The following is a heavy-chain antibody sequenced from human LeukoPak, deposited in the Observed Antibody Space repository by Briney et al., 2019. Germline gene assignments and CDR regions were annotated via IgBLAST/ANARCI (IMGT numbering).Heavy chain of an antibody. D-gene: IGHD3-9*01. V-gene: IGHV4-30-4*08. J-gene: IGHJ4*02. CDR2: IYYSGST. Sequence: PSETLSLTCTVSGGSISSGDYYWRWIRQPPGKGLEWLGYIYYSGSTYYNPSLKSRVTISVDTSKNQFSLKLSSVTAADTAVYYCARVRDGEYDILTEVDYWGQGTLVTVSS. CDR3: ARVRDGEYDILTEVDY. CDR1: GGSISSGDYY.